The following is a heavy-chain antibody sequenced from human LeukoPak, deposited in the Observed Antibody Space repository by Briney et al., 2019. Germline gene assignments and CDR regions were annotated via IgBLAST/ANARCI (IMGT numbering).Heavy chain of an antibody. J-gene: IGHJ4*02. D-gene: IGHD3-3*01. Sequence: GGSLRLSCAASGFTFSTYWMSWVRQAPGKGLEWVANIKQDGSEKYYVDSVKGRFTISRDNAKNSLYLQMNSLRAEDTAVYYCARDRGEGYDFWSGPSIVGSFDYWGQGTLVTVSS. V-gene: IGHV3-7*01. CDR2: IKQDGSEK. CDR1: GFTFSTYW. CDR3: ARDRGEGYDFWSGPSIVGSFDY.